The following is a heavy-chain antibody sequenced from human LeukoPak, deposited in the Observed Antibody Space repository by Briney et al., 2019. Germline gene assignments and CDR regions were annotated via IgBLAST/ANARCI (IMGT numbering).Heavy chain of an antibody. CDR1: GGSISSGGFY. CDR2: IYHSGTS. CDR3: ARDFGYPTHSGIDY. J-gene: IGHJ4*02. D-gene: IGHD2-15*01. Sequence: SETLSLTCTVSGGSISSGGFYWSWIRQPPGQGLEWIGYIYHSGTSYYNPSLKSRLSMSVDTSENQFSLNLNSVTAADTAVYYCARDFGYPTHSGIDYWGQGTLVTVSS. V-gene: IGHV4-31*03.